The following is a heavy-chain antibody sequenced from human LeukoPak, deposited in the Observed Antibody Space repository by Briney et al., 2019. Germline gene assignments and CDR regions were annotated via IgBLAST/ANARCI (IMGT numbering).Heavy chain of an antibody. CDR3: AKDQISGSYSDY. Sequence: GGSLRLSCAASGFTFSSNAMSWVRQAPGKGLEWVSAISGSGGSTYYTDSVKGRFTISRDNSKSTLYLQMNSLRAEDTAIYYCAKDQISGSYSDYWGQGTLVTVFS. J-gene: IGHJ4*02. D-gene: IGHD1-26*01. CDR2: ISGSGGST. CDR1: GFTFSSNA. V-gene: IGHV3-23*01.